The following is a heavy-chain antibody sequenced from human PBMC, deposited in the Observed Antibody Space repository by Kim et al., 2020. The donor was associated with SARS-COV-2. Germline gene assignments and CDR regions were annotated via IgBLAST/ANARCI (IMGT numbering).Heavy chain of an antibody. V-gene: IGHV4-39*01. J-gene: IGHJ4*02. CDR3: ARSPGGRAHGGPPEYYFDY. CDR2: IYYSGST. CDR1: GGSISSSSYY. Sequence: SETLSLTCTVSGGSISSSSYYWGWIRQPPGKGLEWIGSIYYSGSTYYNPSLKSRVTISVDTSKNQFSLKLSSVTAADTAVYYCARSPGGRAHGGPPEYYFDYWGQGTLVTVSS. D-gene: IGHD2-15*01.